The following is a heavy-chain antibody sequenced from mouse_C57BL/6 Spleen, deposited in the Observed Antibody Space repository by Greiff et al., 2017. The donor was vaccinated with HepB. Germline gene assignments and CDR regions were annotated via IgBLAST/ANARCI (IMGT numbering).Heavy chain of an antibody. V-gene: IGHV1-63*01. CDR2: IYPGGGYT. J-gene: IGHJ2*01. D-gene: IGHD2-5*01. CDR3: ARAYSNFYYFDY. Sequence: LVESGAELVRPGTSVKMSCKASGYTFTNYWIGWAKQRPGHGLEWIGDIYPGGGYTNYNEKFKGKATLTADKSSSTAYMQFSSLTSEDSAIYYCARAYSNFYYFDYWGQGTTLTVSS. CDR1: GYTFTNYW.